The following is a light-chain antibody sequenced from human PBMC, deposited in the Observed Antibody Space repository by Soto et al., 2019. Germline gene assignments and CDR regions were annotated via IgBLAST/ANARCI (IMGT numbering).Light chain of an antibody. CDR3: QQYTNWPPWT. J-gene: IGKJ1*01. Sequence: IVMTQSPANLSVSPGERATLSCRASQSVSTNLAWYQHKPGQAPRLLIHGASTRATGIPARFSGSGSGTEFTLTISNLQSEDFAVDYCQQYTNWPPWTFGQGTKVEIK. CDR2: GAS. V-gene: IGKV3-15*01. CDR1: QSVSTN.